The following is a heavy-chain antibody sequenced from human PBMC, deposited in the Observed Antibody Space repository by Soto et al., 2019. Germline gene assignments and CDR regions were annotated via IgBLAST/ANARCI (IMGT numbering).Heavy chain of an antibody. Sequence: GSLRLSCAASGFTFTTYAMTWVRQAPGKGLEWVSTISGSGDTTYYADSVKGRFTISRDNSKSTLYLQMNSLRVEDTAVYYCAGIQLWQYFDYSGQGTLVTVYS. CDR3: AGIQLWQYFDY. CDR2: ISGSGDTT. D-gene: IGHD5-18*01. CDR1: GFTFTTYA. J-gene: IGHJ4*02. V-gene: IGHV3-23*01.